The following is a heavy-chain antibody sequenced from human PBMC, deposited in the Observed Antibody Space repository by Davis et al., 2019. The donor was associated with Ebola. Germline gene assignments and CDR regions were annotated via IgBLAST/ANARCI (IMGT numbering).Heavy chain of an antibody. J-gene: IGHJ5*02. CDR2: IYYSGST. Sequence: SETLSPTCTVSGGSISSYYWSWILQPPGKGLEWNGYIYYSGSTNYNPSLKSRVTISVDTSKNQFSLKLSSVTAADTAVYYCARQVAEYYYGSGSYGTYNWFDPWGQGTLVTVSS. D-gene: IGHD3-10*01. V-gene: IGHV4-59*08. CDR3: ARQVAEYYYGSGSYGTYNWFDP. CDR1: GGSISSYY.